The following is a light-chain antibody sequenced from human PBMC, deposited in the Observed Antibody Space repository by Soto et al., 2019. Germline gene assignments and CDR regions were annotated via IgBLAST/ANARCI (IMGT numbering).Light chain of an antibody. J-gene: IGKJ5*01. Sequence: EIVMTQSPATLSLSPGERATLSCRASQSVSSDLAWYQQKPGQAPRLLIYGAFNRATGVPFRSSASGEGTQFTLTISILQSEDSAVYYCQQYHHWSPITFGQGTRLEIK. V-gene: IGKV3-15*01. CDR3: QQYHHWSPIT. CDR2: GAF. CDR1: QSVSSD.